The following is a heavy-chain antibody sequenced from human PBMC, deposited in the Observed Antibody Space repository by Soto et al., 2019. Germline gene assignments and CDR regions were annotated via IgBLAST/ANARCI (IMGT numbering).Heavy chain of an antibody. CDR3: AHLGYSSSWYGNWFDP. D-gene: IGHD6-13*01. V-gene: IGHV2-5*01. CDR2: IYWNDDK. J-gene: IGHJ5*02. CDR1: GFSLSTSGVG. Sequence: SGPTLVNPTQTLTLTCTFSGFSLSTSGVGVGWIRQPPGKALEWLALIYWNDDKRYSPSLKSRLTITKDTSKNQVVLTMTSMDPVDTATYYCAHLGYSSSWYGNWFDPWGQGTLVTVSS.